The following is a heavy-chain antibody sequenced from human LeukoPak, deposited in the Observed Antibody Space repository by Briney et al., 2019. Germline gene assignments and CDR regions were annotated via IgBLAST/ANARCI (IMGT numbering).Heavy chain of an antibody. D-gene: IGHD5-18*01. V-gene: IGHV4-34*01. CDR2: INHSGST. Sequence: SETLSLTCAVYGGSFSGYYWSWIRQPPGKGLEWIGEINHSGSTNYNPSLKSRVTISVDTSKNQFSLKLSSVTAADTAVYYCARRLWGGYSYGYPLHYYYMDVWGRGTTVTVSS. J-gene: IGHJ6*03. CDR3: ARRLWGGYSYGYPLHYYYMDV. CDR1: GGSFSGYY.